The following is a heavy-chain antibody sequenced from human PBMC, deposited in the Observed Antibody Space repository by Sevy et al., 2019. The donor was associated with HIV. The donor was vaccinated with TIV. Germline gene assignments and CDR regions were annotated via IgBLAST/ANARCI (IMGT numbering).Heavy chain of an antibody. CDR1: GFTFSSYS. J-gene: IGHJ6*02. D-gene: IGHD3-16*01. CDR2: ISSSSSTI. CDR3: ARDYDYVWGSYRGEVYYYYGMDV. V-gene: IGHV3-48*02. Sequence: QLGGPLRLSCAASGFTFSSYSMNWVRQAPGKGLEWVSYISSSSSTIYYADSGKGRFTISRDNAKNSLYLQMNSLRDEDTAVYYCARDYDYVWGSYRGEVYYYYGMDVWGQGTTVTVSS.